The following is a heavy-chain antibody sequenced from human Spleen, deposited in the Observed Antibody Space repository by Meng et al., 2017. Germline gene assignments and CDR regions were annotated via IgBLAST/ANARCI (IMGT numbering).Heavy chain of an antibody. Sequence: EVQLVESGGGLVKPGGSLRLSCAASGFTFSSYSMIWVRQAPGKGLEWVSSISSSSSYRYYADSVKGRFTISRDNAKNSLYLQMNSLRAEDTAMYYCARGSTSGYYPFDHWGQGTLVTVSS. D-gene: IGHD3-3*01. CDR1: GFTFSSYS. CDR3: ARGSTSGYYPFDH. CDR2: ISSSSSYR. V-gene: IGHV3-21*01. J-gene: IGHJ4*02.